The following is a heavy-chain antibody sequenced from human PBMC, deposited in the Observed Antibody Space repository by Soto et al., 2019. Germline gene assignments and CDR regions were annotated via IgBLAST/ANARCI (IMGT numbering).Heavy chain of an antibody. CDR3: AKDESRVVVPDNWFDS. V-gene: IGHV3-23*01. CDR2: ISDSGGRT. Sequence: GWSRSLSCAASVLTFSSNGMSWVRQAPGKGLEWVSGISDSGGRTYYADSVKGRFTISRDNSKNTLYLQMNSLRAEDTAVYYCAKDESRVVVPDNWFDSWGQGTLVTVSS. CDR1: VLTFSSNG. D-gene: IGHD3-22*01. J-gene: IGHJ5*01.